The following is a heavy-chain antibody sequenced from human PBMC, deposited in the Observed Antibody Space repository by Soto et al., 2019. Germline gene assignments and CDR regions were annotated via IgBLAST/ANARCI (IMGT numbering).Heavy chain of an antibody. Sequence: EVQMLESGGGLVQPGGSLRLSCAASGFTFSSAAMNWVRQAPGKGLESVSSISNSGGTTSYADSVKGRFTISRDNSKNTLYLQMNSLRAEDTAVYYCAKGSRGAYYYCMDVWGKGTTATVSS. CDR3: AKGSRGAYYYCMDV. CDR2: ISNSGGTT. J-gene: IGHJ6*03. CDR1: GFTFSSAA. V-gene: IGHV3-23*01.